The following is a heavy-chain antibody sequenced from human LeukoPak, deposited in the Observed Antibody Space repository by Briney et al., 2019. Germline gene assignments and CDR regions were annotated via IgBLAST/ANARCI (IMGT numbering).Heavy chain of an antibody. V-gene: IGHV3-74*01. Sequence: PGGSLRLSCAASGFTFSSYWMHWVRQPPGKGLVWVSRINSDGSSTTYADSVKGRFTISRDNAKNTLYLQMNSLRAEDTAVYYCARGYSYVFFDYWGQGTLATVSS. J-gene: IGHJ4*02. CDR1: GFTFSSYW. D-gene: IGHD5-18*01. CDR3: ARGYSYVFFDY. CDR2: INSDGSST.